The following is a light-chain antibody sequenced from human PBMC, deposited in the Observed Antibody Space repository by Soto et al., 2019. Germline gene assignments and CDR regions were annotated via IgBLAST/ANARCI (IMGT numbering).Light chain of an antibody. Sequence: QSALTQPASVSGSPGQSITISCTGTSSDVGGYNYVSWYQQHPGKAPKLMIYDVSNRPSGVSNRFSGSKSGNTASLTISGLQAEDEADYFCSSYTSSSAPSAVFGGGTKLTGL. J-gene: IGLJ7*01. CDR2: DVS. V-gene: IGLV2-14*01. CDR1: SSDVGGYNY. CDR3: SSYTSSSAPSAV.